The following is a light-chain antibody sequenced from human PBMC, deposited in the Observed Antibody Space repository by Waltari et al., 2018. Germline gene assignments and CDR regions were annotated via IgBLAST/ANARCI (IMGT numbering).Light chain of an antibody. Sequence: DIVMTQSPESLAVSLGERATINCKSCQSLISTSNNKNFLAWYQVKLGQPPKLLFYWSFTRQSGVPDRFSGSGSGTDFTLTISSLQAEDVAIYYCQQYYTMPVTFGGGTKVEIK. CDR1: QSLISTSNNKNF. J-gene: IGKJ4*01. V-gene: IGKV4-1*01. CDR2: WSF. CDR3: QQYYTMPVT.